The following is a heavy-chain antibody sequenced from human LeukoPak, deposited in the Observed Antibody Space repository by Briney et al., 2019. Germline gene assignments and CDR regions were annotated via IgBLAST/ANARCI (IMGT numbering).Heavy chain of an antibody. D-gene: IGHD3-16*02. CDR1: GFTFSDYA. J-gene: IGHJ4*02. V-gene: IGHV3-23*01. CDR3: ARHDSFIPY. CDR2: ISDSGGST. Sequence: GGSLRLSCVASGFTFSDYAMSWGRQAPGKGLEWVSGISDSGGSTYYADSVKGRCTISRDNSKNTVSLQMNNLRAEDTAVYFCARHDSFIPYWGQGTLVTVTS.